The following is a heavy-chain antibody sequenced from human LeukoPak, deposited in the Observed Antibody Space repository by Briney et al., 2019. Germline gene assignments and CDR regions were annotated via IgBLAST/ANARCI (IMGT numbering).Heavy chain of an antibody. J-gene: IGHJ4*02. V-gene: IGHV4-34*01. CDR2: INHSGST. CDR1: GGSFSGYY. Sequence: NPSETLSLTCAVYGGSFSGYYWSWIRQPPGKGLEWIGEINHSGSTNYNPSLKSRVTISVDTSKNQFSLKLSSVTAADTAVYYCARGGLDSGVVPAAIMSDGDYWGQGTLVTVSS. CDR3: ARGGLDSGVVPAAIMSDGDY. D-gene: IGHD2-2*01.